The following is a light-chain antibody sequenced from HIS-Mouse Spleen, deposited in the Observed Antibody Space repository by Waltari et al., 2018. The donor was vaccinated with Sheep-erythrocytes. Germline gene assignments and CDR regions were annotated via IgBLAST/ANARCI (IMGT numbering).Light chain of an antibody. Sequence: QSALTQPRSVSGSPGQSVTISCTGTSSDDGGYNYVSWYQQHPGKAPNLMIYDVSKRPSGVPDRFSGSKSGNTASLTISGLQAEDEADYYCCSYAGSYNHVFATGTKVTVL. CDR1: SSDDGGYNY. CDR2: DVS. J-gene: IGLJ1*01. V-gene: IGLV2-11*01. CDR3: CSYAGSYNHV.